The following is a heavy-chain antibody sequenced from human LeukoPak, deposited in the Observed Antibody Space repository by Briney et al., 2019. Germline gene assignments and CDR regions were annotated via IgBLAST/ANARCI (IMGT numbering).Heavy chain of an antibody. CDR1: GGSISSSSYY. J-gene: IGHJ5*02. Sequence: SETLSLTCTVYGGSISSSSYYWGWIRQPPGKGLEWIGSIYYSGSTYYNPSLKSRVTISVDTSKNQFSLKLSSVTAADTAVYYCASQGDFWSGYYLTNWFDPWGQGTLVTVSS. D-gene: IGHD3-3*01. CDR3: ASQGDFWSGYYLTNWFDP. CDR2: IYYSGST. V-gene: IGHV4-39*07.